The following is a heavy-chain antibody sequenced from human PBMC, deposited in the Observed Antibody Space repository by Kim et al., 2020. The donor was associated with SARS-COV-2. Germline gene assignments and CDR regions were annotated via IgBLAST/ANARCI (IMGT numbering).Heavy chain of an antibody. V-gene: IGHV7-4-1*02. J-gene: IGHJ4*02. CDR2: INTNTGNP. CDR3: ARGASSGWYYHFDY. D-gene: IGHD6-19*01. CDR1: GYTFTSYA. Sequence: ASVKVSCKASGYTFTSYAMNWVRQAPGQGLEWMGWINTNTGNPTYGQGFTGRFVFSLDTSVSTAYLQISSLKAEDTAVYYCARGASSGWYYHFDYWGQGTLVTVSS.